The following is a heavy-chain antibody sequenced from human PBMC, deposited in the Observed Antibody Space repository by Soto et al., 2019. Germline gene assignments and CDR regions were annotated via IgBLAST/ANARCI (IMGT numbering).Heavy chain of an antibody. CDR1: GFTFSTYW. J-gene: IGHJ6*03. CDR3: ATDPPEYTNSSYTDYTNSYYMDV. V-gene: IGHV3-74*03. D-gene: IGHD4-4*01. CDR2: INNDGSST. Sequence: EVQVVESGGGLVQPGGSLRLSCVASGFTFSTYWMHWVRQAPGKGLVWVSRINNDGSSTTYADSVKGRFTISRDNAMNTLYLQMSSLSPDYTAVYYCATDPPEYTNSSYTDYTNSYYMDVWGKGTTFTVSS.